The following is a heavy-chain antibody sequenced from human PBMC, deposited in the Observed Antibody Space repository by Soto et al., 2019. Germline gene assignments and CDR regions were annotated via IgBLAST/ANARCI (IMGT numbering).Heavy chain of an antibody. Sequence: ASVKVSCKTSGYTFTSYAIHWVRQAPGQRLEWIGWINTGNGNTKYPQNYQGRVTITRDTSASTAYMELSSLTSEDTAVFFCARGSPLRVLKFYYHYYMDVWGKGTTVTVSS. J-gene: IGHJ6*03. CDR3: ARGSPLRVLKFYYHYYMDV. CDR2: INTGNGNT. D-gene: IGHD2-8*01. CDR1: GYTFTSYA. V-gene: IGHV1-3*04.